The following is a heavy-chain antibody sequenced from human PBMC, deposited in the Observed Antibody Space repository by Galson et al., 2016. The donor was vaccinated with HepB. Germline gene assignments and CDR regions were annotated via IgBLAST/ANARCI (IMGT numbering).Heavy chain of an antibody. J-gene: IGHJ4*02. CDR3: VRTTRSYFDY. V-gene: IGHV4-59*01. CDR1: GGSISGYY. Sequence: SETLSLTCTVSGGSISGYYWSWIRQPPGKGLEWIGYIYYSGSTNCSPSLKSRVTISLDTSKNQFSLKLSSVTAADTAVYYWVRTTRSYFDYWGQGTLVTVSS. D-gene: IGHD1-1*01. CDR2: IYYSGST.